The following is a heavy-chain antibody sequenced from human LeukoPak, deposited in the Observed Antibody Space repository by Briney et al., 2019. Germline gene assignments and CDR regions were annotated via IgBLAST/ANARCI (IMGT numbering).Heavy chain of an antibody. CDR1: GFTFSSYG. V-gene: IGHV3-21*01. CDR3: ARDPLNDAFDI. Sequence: GGSLRLSCAASGFTFSSYGMSWVRQAPGKGLEWVSSISSSSSYIYYADSVKGRFTISRDNAKNSLYLQMNSLRAEDTAVYYCARDPLNDAFDIWGQGTMVTVSS. CDR2: ISSSSSYI. J-gene: IGHJ3*02.